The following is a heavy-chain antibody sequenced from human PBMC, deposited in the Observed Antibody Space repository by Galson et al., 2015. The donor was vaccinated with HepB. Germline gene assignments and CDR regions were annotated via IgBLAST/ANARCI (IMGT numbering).Heavy chain of an antibody. CDR3: TRVRHLARGMDV. CDR2: TYYRSKWYN. V-gene: IGHV6-1*01. D-gene: IGHD5-12*01. CDR1: GDSVSTNIVA. Sequence: CAISGDSVSTNIVAWNWIRQSPSRGLEWLGWTYYRSKWYNDYAVSVQSRITINPDTSRNQFSLQLNSVTPEDTGVYYCTRVRHLARGMDVWGQGTTVTVSS. J-gene: IGHJ6*02.